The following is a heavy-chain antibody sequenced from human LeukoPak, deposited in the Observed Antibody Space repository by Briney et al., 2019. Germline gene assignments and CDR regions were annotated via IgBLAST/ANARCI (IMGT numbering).Heavy chain of an antibody. V-gene: IGHV1-8*01. J-gene: IGHJ4*02. Sequence: GASVKVSCKASGYTFTSYDINWVRQATGQGLEWMGWMNPNSGNTGYAQMLQGRVTITTDESTSTAYMELSSLRSEDTAVYYCARDRGNFWSAHFDYWGQGTLVTVSS. CDR3: ARDRGNFWSAHFDY. D-gene: IGHD3-3*01. CDR1: GYTFTSYD. CDR2: MNPNSGNT.